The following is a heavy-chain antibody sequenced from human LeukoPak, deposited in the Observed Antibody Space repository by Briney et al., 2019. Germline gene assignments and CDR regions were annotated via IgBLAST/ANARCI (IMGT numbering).Heavy chain of an antibody. D-gene: IGHD5-18*01. Sequence: SETLSLTCTVSGDSISSYYWSWIRQPPGKGLEWIGYTHYSGSTNYIPSLKSRVTISVDTSKNQFSLKLSSVTAADTAVYYCARTRGYSYGYAKHYYYYYMDVWGKGTTVTISS. V-gene: IGHV4-59*12. CDR3: ARTRGYSYGYAKHYYYYYMDV. J-gene: IGHJ6*03. CDR2: THYSGST. CDR1: GDSISSYY.